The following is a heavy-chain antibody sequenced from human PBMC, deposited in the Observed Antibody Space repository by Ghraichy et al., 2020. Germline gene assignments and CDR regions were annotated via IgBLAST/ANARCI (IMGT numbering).Heavy chain of an antibody. CDR3: ASGRRIMTTVTTGAFDY. D-gene: IGHD4-17*01. CDR1: GFTFSSYW. Sequence: GGSLRLSCAASGFTFSSYWMNWVRQAPGKGLVWVSRINSDGCSTSYADSVKGRFTISRDNAKNTLYLQMNSLRAEDTAVYYCASGRRIMTTVTTGAFDYWGQGTLVTVSS. J-gene: IGHJ4*02. V-gene: IGHV3-74*01. CDR2: INSDGCST.